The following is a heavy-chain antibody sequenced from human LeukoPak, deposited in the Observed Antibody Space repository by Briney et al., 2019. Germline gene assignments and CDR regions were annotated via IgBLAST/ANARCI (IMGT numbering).Heavy chain of an antibody. Sequence: SETLSLTCTVSGGSISSSSYYWGWIRQPPGKGLEWIGSIYYSGSTYYNPSLKSRVTISVDTSKNQFSLKLSSVTAADTAVYYCARRRRGSSGWPNYYYYMDVWAKGPRSPSP. CDR3: ARRRRGSSGWPNYYYYMDV. CDR2: IYYSGST. D-gene: IGHD6-19*01. V-gene: IGHV4-39*01. CDR1: GGSISSSSYY. J-gene: IGHJ6*03.